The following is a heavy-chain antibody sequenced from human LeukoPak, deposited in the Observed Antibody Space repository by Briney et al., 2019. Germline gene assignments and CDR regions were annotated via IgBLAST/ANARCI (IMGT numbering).Heavy chain of an antibody. CDR3: ARDGSYDSSGYHFYY. D-gene: IGHD3-22*01. V-gene: IGHV3-30-3*01. J-gene: IGHJ4*02. Sequence: GVSLRLSCAASGFTFSSYAMHWVRHAPGKGLEWVAVISYDGSNKYYADSVKGRFTISRDNSKNTLYLQMNSLRAEDTAVYYCARDGSYDSSGYHFYYWGQGALVTVSS. CDR1: GFTFSSYA. CDR2: ISYDGSNK.